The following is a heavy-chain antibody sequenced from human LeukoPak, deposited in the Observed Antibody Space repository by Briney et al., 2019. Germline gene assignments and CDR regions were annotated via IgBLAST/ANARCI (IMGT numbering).Heavy chain of an antibody. CDR1: GGTFSSYA. J-gene: IGHJ4*02. Sequence: SVKVSCMASGGTFSSYAISWVRQAPGQGLEWMGGIIPIFGTANYAQKFQGRVTITTDESTSTAYMELSSLRSEDTAVYYCARGERLGYDFWSGYYRFDYWGQGTLVTVSS. CDR2: IIPIFGTA. V-gene: IGHV1-69*05. D-gene: IGHD3-3*01. CDR3: ARGERLGYDFWSGYYRFDY.